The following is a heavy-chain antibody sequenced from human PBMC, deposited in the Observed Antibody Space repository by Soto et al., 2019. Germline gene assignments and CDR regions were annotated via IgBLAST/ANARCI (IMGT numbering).Heavy chain of an antibody. CDR2: ISAHNDNT. D-gene: IGHD1-1*01. CDR3: ARGRYGDY. CDR1: GYTFTSYG. J-gene: IGHJ4*02. Sequence: QVHLVQSGAEVRKPGASVKFSCKGSGYTFTSYGIAWVRQAPGQGLEWMGWISAHNDNTNYAQKVQGRVTVTRDTSTSTAYMELRNLRSDDTAVYYCARGRYGDYWGQGALVTVSS. V-gene: IGHV1-18*01.